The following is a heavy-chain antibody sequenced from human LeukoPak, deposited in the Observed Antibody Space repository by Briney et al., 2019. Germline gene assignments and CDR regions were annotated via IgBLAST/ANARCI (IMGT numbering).Heavy chain of an antibody. CDR2: IYTSGST. D-gene: IGHD3-9*01. Sequence: SETLSLTCTVSGGSISSYYWSWIRQPAGKGLEWIGRIYTSGSTNYNPSLKSRVTMSVDTSKNQFSLKLSSVTAADTAVYYCAREGERSDILTDYNSDAFDIWGQGTMVTVSS. CDR1: GGSISSYY. CDR3: AREGERSDILTDYNSDAFDI. V-gene: IGHV4-4*07. J-gene: IGHJ3*02.